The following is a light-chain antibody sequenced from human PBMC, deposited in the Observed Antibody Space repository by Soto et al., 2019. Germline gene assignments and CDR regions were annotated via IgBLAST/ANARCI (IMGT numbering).Light chain of an antibody. V-gene: IGLV1-40*01. CDR1: SSNIGAGYD. J-gene: IGLJ1*01. CDR2: GNS. CDR3: QSYGSSLSGYV. Sequence: QSVLTQPPSVSGAPGQRVTISCTGSSSNIGAGYDVHWYQQLPGTAPKLLIYGNSNRPSGVPDRFSGSKSGTSASLAITGLKAEDEADYYCQSYGSSLSGYVFGTGTKVTVL.